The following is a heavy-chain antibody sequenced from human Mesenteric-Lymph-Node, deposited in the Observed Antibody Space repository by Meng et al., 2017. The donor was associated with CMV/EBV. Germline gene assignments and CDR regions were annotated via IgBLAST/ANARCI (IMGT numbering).Heavy chain of an antibody. Sequence: GESLKISCAASGFTFDDYGMSWVRQAPGKGLEWVSGINWNGGSTGYADSVKGRFTISRDNAKNSLYLQMNSLRAEDTAVYYCAREAGGGNWVGYWGQGTLVTVSS. CDR1: GFTFDDYG. CDR2: INWNGGST. CDR3: AREAGGGNWVGY. J-gene: IGHJ4*02. D-gene: IGHD4-23*01. V-gene: IGHV3-20*04.